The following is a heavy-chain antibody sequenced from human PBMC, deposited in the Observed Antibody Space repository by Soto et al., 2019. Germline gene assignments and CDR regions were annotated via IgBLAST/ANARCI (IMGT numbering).Heavy chain of an antibody. CDR3: AHMTTTVTCWSDP. CDR1: GFSLTTSGVG. J-gene: IGHJ5*02. CDR2: IYWDDDK. D-gene: IGHD4-17*01. Sequence: QITLKESGPTLVKPTQTLTMTCTFSGFSLTTSGVGVGWIRQPPGTALAWLALIYWDDDKRYSPSLKSRLTITKDTSKNLVVPTMTNMDPADTATYFGAHMTTTVTCWSDPWGQGTRGTVSS. V-gene: IGHV2-5*02.